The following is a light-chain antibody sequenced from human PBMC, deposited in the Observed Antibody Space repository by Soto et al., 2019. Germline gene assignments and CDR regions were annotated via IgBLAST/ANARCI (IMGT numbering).Light chain of an antibody. J-gene: IGKJ5*01. Sequence: EVVLTQSPGTLTLSPGERATLSCRASQSISSSYLAWYRQKPRQAPRLLIYGASNRATGIPDRFSGSDSGTDVTLTISRLEPEDSAVYYCQHYGTSPPITFGQGTRLEIK. CDR2: GAS. CDR1: QSISSSY. CDR3: QHYGTSPPIT. V-gene: IGKV3-20*01.